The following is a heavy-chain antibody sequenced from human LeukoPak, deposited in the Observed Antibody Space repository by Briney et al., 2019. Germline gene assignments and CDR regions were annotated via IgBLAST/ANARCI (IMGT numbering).Heavy chain of an antibody. Sequence: GGSLRLSCAASGFTFDDYGMSWVRQAPGKGLEWVSYISSSGSTIYYADSVKGRFTISRDNAKNSLYLQMNSLRAEDTAVYYCAGDLAAAGLDYWGQGTLVTVSS. J-gene: IGHJ4*02. CDR3: AGDLAAAGLDY. V-gene: IGHV3-48*03. CDR1: GFTFDDYG. CDR2: ISSSGSTI. D-gene: IGHD6-13*01.